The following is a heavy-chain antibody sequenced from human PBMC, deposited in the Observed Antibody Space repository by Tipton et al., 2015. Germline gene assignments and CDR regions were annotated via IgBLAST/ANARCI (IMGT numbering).Heavy chain of an antibody. V-gene: IGHV1-18*01. CDR2: VSTFNNNT. D-gene: IGHD3-22*01. CDR1: GGTFSSYA. CDR3: ARVADMRVPPPHYFDY. J-gene: IGHJ4*02. Sequence: QSGAEVKKPGSSVKVSCKASGGTFSSYAISWVRQAPGQGLEWVGWVSTFNNNTDYAQWVLGRVTMTADTSTSTAYMELRSLRSDDTALFYCARVADMRVPPPHYFDYLGQGTLVTVSS.